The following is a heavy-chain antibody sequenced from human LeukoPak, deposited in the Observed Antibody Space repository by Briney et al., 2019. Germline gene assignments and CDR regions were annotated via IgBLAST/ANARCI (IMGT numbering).Heavy chain of an antibody. D-gene: IGHD6-13*01. CDR3: ARGIAAASKAYAFDI. J-gene: IGHJ3*02. CDR1: GGSISSYY. Sequence: SETLSLTCTVSGGSISSYYWSWIRQPAGKGLEWIGRIYTSGSTNYNPSLKSRVTMSVDTSENQFSLKLSSVTAADTAVYYCARGIAAASKAYAFDIWGQGTMVTVSS. V-gene: IGHV4-4*07. CDR2: IYTSGST.